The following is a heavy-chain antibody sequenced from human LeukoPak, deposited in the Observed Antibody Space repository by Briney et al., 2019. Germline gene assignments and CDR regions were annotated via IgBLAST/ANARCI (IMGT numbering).Heavy chain of an antibody. D-gene: IGHD2-2*01. Sequence: SVKVSCKASGGTFSSYAISWVRQAPGQGLEWMGGIIPIFSTANYAQKFQGRVTITADESTSTAYMELSSLRSEDTAVYYCARGGDIVVVPAAERGWFDPWGQGTLVTVYS. J-gene: IGHJ5*02. CDR2: IIPIFSTA. CDR1: GGTFSSYA. V-gene: IGHV1-69*13. CDR3: ARGGDIVVVPAAERGWFDP.